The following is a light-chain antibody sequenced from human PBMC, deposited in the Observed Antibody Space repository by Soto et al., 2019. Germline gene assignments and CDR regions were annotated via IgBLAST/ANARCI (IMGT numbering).Light chain of an antibody. CDR3: CSYAGSSTWV. CDR1: SSDVGSYNL. J-gene: IGLJ3*02. Sequence: QSALTQPASVSGSPGQSITISCTGTSSDVGSYNLVSWYQQHPGKAPKLMIYEGSKRPSGGSNRFSGSKSGNTASLTISGLQAEDEADYYCCSYAGSSTWVFDGGTKLTVL. V-gene: IGLV2-23*01. CDR2: EGS.